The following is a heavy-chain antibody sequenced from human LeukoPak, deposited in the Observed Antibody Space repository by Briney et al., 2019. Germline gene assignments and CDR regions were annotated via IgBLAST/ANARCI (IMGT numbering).Heavy chain of an antibody. CDR2: ISYDGSNK. J-gene: IGHJ5*02. D-gene: IGHD1-26*01. CDR1: GFTFSSYA. Sequence: PGGSLRLSCAASGFTFSSYAMSWVRQAPGKGLEWVAVISYDGSNKYYADSVKGRFTISRDNSKNTLYLQMNSLRAEDTAVYYCAKDIGMASTPVGNWFDPWGQGTLVTVSS. V-gene: IGHV3-30*18. CDR3: AKDIGMASTPVGNWFDP.